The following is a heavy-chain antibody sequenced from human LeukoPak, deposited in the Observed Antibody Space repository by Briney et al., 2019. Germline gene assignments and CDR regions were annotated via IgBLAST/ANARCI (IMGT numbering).Heavy chain of an antibody. CDR1: GLTLSSSW. J-gene: IGHJ4*02. Sequence: GGSLRLSCARSGLTLSSSWTQWVRHAPRKGLVWVSRINGDGSITNYADSVKGRFTISRDNANNTLFLQMDSLRDEETAVYYCVRDLQGWGQGTLVTVSS. CDR2: INGDGSIT. V-gene: IGHV3-74*01. CDR3: VRDLQG.